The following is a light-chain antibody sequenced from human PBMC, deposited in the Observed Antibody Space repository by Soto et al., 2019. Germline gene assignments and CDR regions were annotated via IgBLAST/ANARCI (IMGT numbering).Light chain of an antibody. CDR1: SSNIWNNY. Sequence: QPVLTQPPSVSAAPGQKVTISCSGSSSNIWNNYVSWYQQHPGKAPKLMIYAVSNRPSGVSDRLSGSKSGNTASLTISGLQAEDEADYHCSSYTSDSTVYGFGTGTKVTVL. CDR3: SSYTSDSTVYG. CDR2: AVS. V-gene: IGLV2-14*03. J-gene: IGLJ1*01.